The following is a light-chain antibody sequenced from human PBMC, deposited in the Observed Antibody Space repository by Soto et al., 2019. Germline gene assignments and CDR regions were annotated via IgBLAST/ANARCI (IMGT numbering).Light chain of an antibody. V-gene: IGKV3-20*01. CDR2: GAS. CDR1: QSVSSSY. J-gene: IGKJ1*01. CDR3: QQYCSSPMWT. Sequence: EIVLTQSPGTLSLSPGERATLSCRASQSVSSSYLAWYQQKPGQAPRLLIYGASSRATGIPDRFSGSGSGTDFTLTISRLEPEDFAVYYCQQYCSSPMWTFGQGTKVEI.